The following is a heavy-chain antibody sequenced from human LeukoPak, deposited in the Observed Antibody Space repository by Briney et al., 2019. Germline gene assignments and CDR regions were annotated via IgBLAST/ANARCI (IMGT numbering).Heavy chain of an antibody. J-gene: IGHJ4*02. CDR3: AREVLGTITGYFDY. Sequence: GGSLRLSCAASGFIFSDYYMSWIRQAPGKGLEWVSYIRSTGSTIYYADSVKGRFIISRDNAKNPLYLQMNSLRAEDTAVYYCAREVLGTITGYFDYWGQGALVTVSS. V-gene: IGHV3-11*01. CDR1: GFIFSDYY. D-gene: IGHD1-26*01. CDR2: IRSTGSTI.